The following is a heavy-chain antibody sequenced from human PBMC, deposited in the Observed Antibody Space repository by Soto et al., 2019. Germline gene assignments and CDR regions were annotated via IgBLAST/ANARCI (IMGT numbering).Heavy chain of an antibody. Sequence: LRLSCAASGFTFSNAWMSWVRQAPGKGLEWVGRIKSKTDGGTTDYAAPVKGRFTISRDDSKNTLYLQMNSLKTEDTAVYYCTTDVAAVAGTWRRAPGYWGQGTLVTVYS. J-gene: IGHJ4*02. D-gene: IGHD6-19*01. V-gene: IGHV3-15*01. CDR2: IKSKTDGGTT. CDR1: GFTFSNAW. CDR3: TTDVAAVAGTWRRAPGY.